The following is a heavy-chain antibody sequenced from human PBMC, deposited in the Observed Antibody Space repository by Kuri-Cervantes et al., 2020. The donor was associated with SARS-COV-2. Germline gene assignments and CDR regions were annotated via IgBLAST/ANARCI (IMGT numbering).Heavy chain of an antibody. Sequence: ASVKVSCKASGYTFTSYDINWVRQATGQGLEWMGWMNPNSGNTGYAQKFQGRVTMTRNTSISTAYMELSSLRSEDTAVYYCARGDIVATSAYFDYWGQGTLVTVSS. CDR3: ARGDIVATSAYFDY. CDR2: MNPNSGNT. D-gene: IGHD5-12*01. CDR1: GYTFTSYD. V-gene: IGHV1-8*01. J-gene: IGHJ4*02.